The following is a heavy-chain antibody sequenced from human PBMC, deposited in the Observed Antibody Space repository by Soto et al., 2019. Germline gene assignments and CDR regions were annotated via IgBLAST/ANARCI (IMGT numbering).Heavy chain of an antibody. CDR1: GFTFSSYA. Sequence: GGSLRLSCAASGFTFSSYAMSWVRQAPGKGLEWVSAISGSGGSTYYADSVKGRFTISRDNSKNTLYLQMNSLRAEDTAVYYCAKIEFYDILTKEPTHYYYGMDVWGQGSTVTVSS. V-gene: IGHV3-23*01. J-gene: IGHJ6*02. D-gene: IGHD3-9*01. CDR3: AKIEFYDILTKEPTHYYYGMDV. CDR2: ISGSGGST.